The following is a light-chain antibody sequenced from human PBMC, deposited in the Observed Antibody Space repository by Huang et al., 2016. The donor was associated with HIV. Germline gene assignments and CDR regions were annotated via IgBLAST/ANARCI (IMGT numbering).Light chain of an antibody. CDR2: GES. CDR3: QQYNNWPPV. V-gene: IGKV3-15*01. J-gene: IGKJ1*01. Sequence: EIVMTQSPATLSVSPGERATLSCRASQSVSSNLAWYQQKPGQAPRLLIYGESTRATGIPARFSGSGSGTEFTLTISSLQSEDFAVYYCQQYNNWPPVFGQGTKVEIK. CDR1: QSVSSN.